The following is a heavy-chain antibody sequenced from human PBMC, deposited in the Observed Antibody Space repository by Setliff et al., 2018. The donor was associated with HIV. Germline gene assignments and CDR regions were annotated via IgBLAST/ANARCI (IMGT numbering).Heavy chain of an antibody. J-gene: IGHJ3*02. V-gene: IGHV4-39*01. CDR1: GGSISSSSYY. CDR2: IYYSGST. D-gene: IGHD2-21*02. Sequence: SETLSLTCTVSGGSISSSSYYWGWIRQPPGKGLEWIGSIYYSGSTYYNPSLKSRVTISVDTSQNQFSLKLSSVTAADTAVYYCARGAYCGGVCYPIVHYAFDIWGQGTMVTVSS. CDR3: ARGAYCGGVCYPIVHYAFDI.